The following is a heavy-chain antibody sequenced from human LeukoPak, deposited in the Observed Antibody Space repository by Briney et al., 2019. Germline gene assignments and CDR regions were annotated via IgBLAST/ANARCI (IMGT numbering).Heavy chain of an antibody. CDR2: IKQDGSDK. J-gene: IGHJ4*02. CDR3: ARVSGNYYHVDY. D-gene: IGHD1-26*01. CDR1: GFTFSSYW. Sequence: GGSLRLSCAASGFTFSSYWMSWVRQAPGKGLGWVATIKQDGSDKYYVDSVKGRITISRDNAKNSLFLQMNSLRAEDTALYYCARVSGNYYHVDYWGQGTLVTVSS. V-gene: IGHV3-7*01.